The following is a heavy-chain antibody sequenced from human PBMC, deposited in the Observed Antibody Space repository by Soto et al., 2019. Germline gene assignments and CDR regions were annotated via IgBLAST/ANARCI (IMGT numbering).Heavy chain of an antibody. Sequence: GGSLRLSCAASGFTFSNYSMSWVRQAPGKGLKWVSSINSDGSRTNYADSAKGRFTISRDNAKNSVYLQMNSLRAEDTAVYYCARGDGDYYDGNGYLGRHWGQGTLVTVSS. J-gene: IGHJ4*02. CDR2: INSDGSRT. D-gene: IGHD3-22*01. CDR3: ARGDGDYYDGNGYLGRH. V-gene: IGHV3-74*01. CDR1: GFTFSNYS.